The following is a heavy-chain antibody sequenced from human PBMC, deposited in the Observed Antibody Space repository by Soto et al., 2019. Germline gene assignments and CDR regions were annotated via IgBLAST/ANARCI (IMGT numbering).Heavy chain of an antibody. D-gene: IGHD1-26*01. Sequence: QVQLVQSGAEVKKPGASVTVSCKASGYTFTSYGISWVRQAPGQGLEWMGWISAYNGNTNYAQKLQGRVTMTTDTSTSTAYMELRSMRADDTAVYYCARWEREHRGDDAFDIWGQGTMVTVSS. CDR1: GYTFTSYG. CDR2: ISAYNGNT. CDR3: ARWEREHRGDDAFDI. J-gene: IGHJ3*02. V-gene: IGHV1-18*01.